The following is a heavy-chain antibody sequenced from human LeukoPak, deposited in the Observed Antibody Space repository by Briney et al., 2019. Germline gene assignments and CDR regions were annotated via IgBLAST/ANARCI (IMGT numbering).Heavy chain of an antibody. V-gene: IGHV3-21*01. D-gene: IGHD4-17*01. CDR1: GFTVSSDY. CDR3: ARDLSPTGRGGY. CDR2: ISSSSSYI. Sequence: PGGSLRLSCAASGFTVSSDYMNWVRQAPGKGLEWVSSISSSSSYIYYADSVKGRFTISRDNAKNSLYLQMNSLRAEDTAVYYCARDLSPTGRGGYWGQGTLVTVSS. J-gene: IGHJ4*02.